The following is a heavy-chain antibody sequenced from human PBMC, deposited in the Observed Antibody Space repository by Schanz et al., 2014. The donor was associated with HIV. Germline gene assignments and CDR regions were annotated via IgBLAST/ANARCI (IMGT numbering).Heavy chain of an antibody. CDR3: ARRQWVAPDY. J-gene: IGHJ4*02. D-gene: IGHD6-19*01. V-gene: IGHV3-74*02. CDR2: MNNDVSSR. Sequence: EVQLVESGGGLVKPGGSLTLSCAASGFSFSDYWMHWVRQVPGKGLLWVSRMNNDVSSRLYADSVKGRFTISRDNAKNTLYLQMDSLTAEDTAVYYCARRQWVAPDYWGQGTLVTVSS. CDR1: GFSFSDYW.